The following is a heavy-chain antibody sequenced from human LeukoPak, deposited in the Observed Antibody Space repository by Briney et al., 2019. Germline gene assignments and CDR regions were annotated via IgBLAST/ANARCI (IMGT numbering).Heavy chain of an antibody. Sequence: PGGSLSLSCAASEHTFSDYWMSWVGQGPEKGLEWVANRKHDGSERYYVDSVKGRFTISRDNAKNSLYLQMNSLRAEDTALYYCASGNWNDRAFDIWCQGTMFTVSA. V-gene: IGHV3-7*01. CDR2: RKHDGSER. D-gene: IGHD1-20*01. CDR3: ASGNWNDRAFDI. J-gene: IGHJ3*02. CDR1: EHTFSDYW.